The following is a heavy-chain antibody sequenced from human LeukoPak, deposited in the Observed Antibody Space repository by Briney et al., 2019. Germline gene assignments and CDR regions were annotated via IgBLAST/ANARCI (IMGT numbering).Heavy chain of an antibody. CDR3: VTDRTRLFWYFDV. D-gene: IGHD6-19*01. CDR2: SDPEDGTT. Sequence: GASVKVSCKVFGSTLTDLSIHWVRQAPGKGPESVGGSDPEDGTTFHAQNFQGRLTMTEDTATDTAYMELSSLRYEDTAVYYCVTDRTRLFWYFDVWGRGSLVLVSS. CDR1: GSTLTDLS. J-gene: IGHJ2*01. V-gene: IGHV1-24*01.